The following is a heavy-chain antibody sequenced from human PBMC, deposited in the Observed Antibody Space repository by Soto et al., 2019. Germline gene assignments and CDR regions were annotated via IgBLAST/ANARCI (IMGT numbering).Heavy chain of an antibody. J-gene: IGHJ6*02. Sequence: GGSLRLSCAASGFTFRSYWMSWVRQAPGEGLEWVAKINQDGREKYYVDSMKGRFTISRDNAKNSLYLQMNSLRAEDTAVYYCARDWRILGMDVWGQGTTVTVSS. V-gene: IGHV3-7*01. CDR2: INQDGREK. CDR1: GFTFRSYW. CDR3: ARDWRILGMDV.